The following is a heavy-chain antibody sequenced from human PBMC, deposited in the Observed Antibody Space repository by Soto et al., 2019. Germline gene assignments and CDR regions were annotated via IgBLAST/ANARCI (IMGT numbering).Heavy chain of an antibody. CDR1: GGSISSGDYY. D-gene: IGHD1-7*01. V-gene: IGHV4-30-4*01. J-gene: IGHJ5*02. CDR2: IYYRGST. Sequence: TLSLTCTVSGGSISSGDYYWSWILQPPGKGLEWIGYIYYRGSTYNNPYLKRRVTISVDTSKNQFSLKLSSVTAADTTVYYCARVSGRYNWDYDWFDPWGQGTLVTVSS. CDR3: ARVSGRYNWDYDWFDP.